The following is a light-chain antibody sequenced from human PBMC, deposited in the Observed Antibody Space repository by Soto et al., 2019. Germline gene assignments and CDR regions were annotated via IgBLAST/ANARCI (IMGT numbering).Light chain of an antibody. CDR3: QQSYNAPIT. CDR2: DAS. J-gene: IGKJ5*01. CDR1: QSVRSTY. V-gene: IGKV3D-20*02. Sequence: EIVLTQTPGTVSLSPGERATLSCRASQSVRSTYFAWYQHKPGQAPRLLIFDASTRATGVPDRFSGSGSGTDFTLTISSLQPEDFATYYCQQSYNAPITFGQGTRLEIK.